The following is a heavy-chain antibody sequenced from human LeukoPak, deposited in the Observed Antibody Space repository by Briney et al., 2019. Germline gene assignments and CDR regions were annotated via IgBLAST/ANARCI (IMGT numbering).Heavy chain of an antibody. V-gene: IGHV4-39*07. Sequence: SETLSLTCTVSGGSISSSSYYWGWIRQPPGKGLEWIGSIYYSGSTYCNPSLKSRVTVSVDTSKNQFSLKLSSVTAADTAVYYCARRHYDYVWGSYRLPQITYYFDYWGQGTLVTVSS. CDR2: IYYSGST. J-gene: IGHJ4*02. CDR3: ARRHYDYVWGSYRLPQITYYFDY. CDR1: GGSISSSSYY. D-gene: IGHD3-16*02.